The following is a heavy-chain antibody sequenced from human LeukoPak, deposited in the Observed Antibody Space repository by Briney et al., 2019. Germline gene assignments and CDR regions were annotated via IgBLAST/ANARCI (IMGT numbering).Heavy chain of an antibody. D-gene: IGHD4-17*01. CDR3: ARGGDYGDYVFHY. Sequence: PPETLSLTCAVYGGSFSDYYWTWIRQPPGKGLEWIGEIYHSGSTNYNPSLKSRVTISVDTSKNQFSLKLYSVTAADTAVYYCARGGDYGDYVFHYWGQGTLVTVSS. V-gene: IGHV4-34*01. CDR1: GGSFSDYY. CDR2: IYHSGST. J-gene: IGHJ4*02.